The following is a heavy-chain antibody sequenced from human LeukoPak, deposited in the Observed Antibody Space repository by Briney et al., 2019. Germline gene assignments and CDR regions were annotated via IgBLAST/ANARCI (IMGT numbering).Heavy chain of an antibody. CDR1: GYTFTSYD. CDR3: ARERYCSSTSCYADFDI. J-gene: IGHJ3*02. D-gene: IGHD2-2*01. V-gene: IGHV1-8*01. CDR2: MNPNSGNT. Sequence: ASVKVSCKASGYTFTSYDINWVRQATGQGLEWMGWMNPNSGNTGYAQKFQGRVTMTRNTSISTAYMELNSLRAEDTAVYYCARERYCSSTSCYADFDIWGQGTMVTVSS.